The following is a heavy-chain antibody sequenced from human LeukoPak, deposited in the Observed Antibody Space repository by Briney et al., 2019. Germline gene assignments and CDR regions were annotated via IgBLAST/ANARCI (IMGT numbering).Heavy chain of an antibody. J-gene: IGHJ6*03. V-gene: IGHV3-11*04. Sequence: PVGSLRLSCAASGFTFSDYYMSWIRQAPGKGLEWVSYISSSGSTIYYADSVKGRFTISRDNAKNSLYLQMNSLRAEDTAVYYCASPGYCSSTSCYGGLDYYYYMDVWGKGTTVTVSS. CDR2: ISSSGSTI. CDR1: GFTFSDYY. CDR3: ASPGYCSSTSCYGGLDYYYYMDV. D-gene: IGHD2-2*01.